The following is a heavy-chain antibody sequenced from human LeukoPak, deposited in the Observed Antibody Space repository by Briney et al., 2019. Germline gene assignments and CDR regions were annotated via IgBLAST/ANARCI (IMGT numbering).Heavy chain of an antibody. CDR2: IFYSGPT. Sequence: PSETLSLTCTVSGGSISSHSWSWIRQPPGKGLEWIGYIFYSGPTNYSPSLKSRVTISVDTSKYQFSLRLSSVTAADTAVYYCARDYYDSRGDAFDIWGQGTMVTVSS. J-gene: IGHJ3*02. V-gene: IGHV4-59*11. CDR1: GGSISSHS. D-gene: IGHD3-22*01. CDR3: ARDYYDSRGDAFDI.